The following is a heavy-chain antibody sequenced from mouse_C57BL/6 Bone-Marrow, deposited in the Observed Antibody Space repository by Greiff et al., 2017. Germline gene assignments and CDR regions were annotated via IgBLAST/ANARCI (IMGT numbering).Heavy chain of an antibody. V-gene: IGHV2-2*01. Sequence: QVQLKESGPGLVQPSQSLSITCTVSGFSLTSYGVHWVRQSPGKGLEWLGVIWSGGSTDYNAAFISRLSISKDNSKSQVFFKMNSLQADDTAIYYCARRRYFDFWGTGTTVTVSS. CDR3: ARRRYFDF. J-gene: IGHJ1*03. CDR1: GFSLTSYG. CDR2: IWSGGST.